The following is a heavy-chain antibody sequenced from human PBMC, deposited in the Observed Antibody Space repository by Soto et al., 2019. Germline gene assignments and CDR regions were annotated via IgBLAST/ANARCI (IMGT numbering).Heavy chain of an antibody. D-gene: IGHD6-19*01. J-gene: IGHJ1*01. CDR2: TFYRSKWYS. V-gene: IGHV6-1*01. Sequence: HSPTLSLTCAISGDSVSSASAAWNWIRQSPSRGLEWLGRTFYRSKWYSEYAPSVRGRIIFDADTSKNHFSLHLSSVTPEDTAMYFCARDERGSGTYGEYFQRWGQGTLVTVSS. CDR1: GDSVSSASAA. CDR3: ARDERGSGTYGEYFQR.